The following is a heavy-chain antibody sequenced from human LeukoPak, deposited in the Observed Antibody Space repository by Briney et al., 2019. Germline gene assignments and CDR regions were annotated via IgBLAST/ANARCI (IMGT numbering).Heavy chain of an antibody. V-gene: IGHV4-59*08. CDR1: GGSISSYY. Sequence: PSETLSLTCTVSGGSISSYYWSWIRQPPGKGLEWIGYIYYSGSTNYNPSLKSRVTISVDTSKNQFSLNLTSVTAADTAVYHCARGIVTGTTNWFDPWGQGILVTVSS. CDR3: ARGIVTGTTNWFDP. J-gene: IGHJ5*02. D-gene: IGHD1-20*01. CDR2: IYYSGST.